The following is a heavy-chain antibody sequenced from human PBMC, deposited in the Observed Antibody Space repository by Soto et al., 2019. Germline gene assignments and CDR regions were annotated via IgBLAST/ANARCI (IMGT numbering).Heavy chain of an antibody. D-gene: IGHD3-10*01. J-gene: IGHJ5*02. Sequence: QVQLVQSGAEVKKPGASVKVSCKASGYTFTSYGISWVRQAPGQGLEWMGWISAYNGNTNYAQKLQGRVTMTTDTSPNTAYMELRGLRSDDTAVYYFARDYGFGELFDPWGQGTLVTVSS. V-gene: IGHV1-18*01. CDR1: GYTFTSYG. CDR3: ARDYGFGELFDP. CDR2: ISAYNGNT.